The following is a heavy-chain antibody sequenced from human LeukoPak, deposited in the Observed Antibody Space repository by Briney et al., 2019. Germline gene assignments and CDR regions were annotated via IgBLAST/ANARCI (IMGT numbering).Heavy chain of an antibody. Sequence: ASVKVSCKASGGTFSSYAISWVRQAPGQGLEWMGGIIPIFGTANYAQKFQGRVTITTDESTSTAYMELSSLRSEDTAVYYCARVTTELDWFDPWGQGTLVTVSS. J-gene: IGHJ5*02. V-gene: IGHV1-69*05. CDR3: ARVTTELDWFDP. CDR2: IIPIFGTA. CDR1: GGTFSSYA. D-gene: IGHD4-17*01.